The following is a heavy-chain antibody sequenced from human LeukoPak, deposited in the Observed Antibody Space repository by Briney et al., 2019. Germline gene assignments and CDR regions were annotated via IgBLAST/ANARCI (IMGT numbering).Heavy chain of an antibody. CDR3: TMTTVTTDPDF. J-gene: IGHJ4*02. Sequence: GGSLRLSCAASGFTFSGSAMHWVRQASGKGLEWVGRIRSKANSCATAYAASVKGRFTISRDDSKNTAYLQMNSLKTEDTAVYYCTMTTVTTDPDFWGQGTLVTVSS. CDR2: IRSKANSCAT. CDR1: GFTFSGSA. V-gene: IGHV3-73*01. D-gene: IGHD4-17*01.